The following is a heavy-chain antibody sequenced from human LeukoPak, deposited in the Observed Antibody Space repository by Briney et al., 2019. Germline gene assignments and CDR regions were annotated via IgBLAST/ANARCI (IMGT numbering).Heavy chain of an antibody. CDR1: GYTFTSYA. V-gene: IGHV7-4-1*02. CDR2: INTNTGNP. CDR3: ARGHRTYYDSSGYYSDPFDY. Sequence: ASVKVSCKASGYTFTSYAMNWVRQAPGQGLEWMGWINTNTGNPTYAQGFTGRFVFSLDTSVSTAYLQISSLKAEDTAVYYCARGHRTYYDSSGYYSDPFDYWGQGTLVTVSS. J-gene: IGHJ4*02. D-gene: IGHD3-22*01.